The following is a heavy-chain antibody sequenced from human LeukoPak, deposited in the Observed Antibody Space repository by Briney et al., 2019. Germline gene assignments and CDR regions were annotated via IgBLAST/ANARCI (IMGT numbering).Heavy chain of an antibody. V-gene: IGHV1-46*01. Sequence: GASVKVSCKASGYTFTSYYMHWVRQAPGQGLEWMGIINPSGGSTSYAQKFQGRVTMTRDTSTSTVYMELSSLRSEDTAVYYCARTRSGITGTTKGFDYWGQGTLVTVSS. J-gene: IGHJ4*02. D-gene: IGHD1-7*01. CDR3: ARTRSGITGTTKGFDY. CDR2: INPSGGST. CDR1: GYTFTSYY.